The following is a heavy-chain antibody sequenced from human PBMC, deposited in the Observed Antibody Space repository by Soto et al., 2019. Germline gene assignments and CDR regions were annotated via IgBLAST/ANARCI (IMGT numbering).Heavy chain of an antibody. Sequence: GGSLRLSCAASGFTFSNAWMNWVRQAPGKGLEWVGRIKSKTDGGTTDYAAPVKGRFTISRDDSKNTLYLQMNSLKTEDTAVYYCTTDARSGPNYYYYYGMDVWGQGTTVTVSS. CDR3: TTDARSGPNYYYYYGMDV. D-gene: IGHD1-26*01. CDR2: IKSKTDGGTT. CDR1: GFTFSNAW. V-gene: IGHV3-15*07. J-gene: IGHJ6*02.